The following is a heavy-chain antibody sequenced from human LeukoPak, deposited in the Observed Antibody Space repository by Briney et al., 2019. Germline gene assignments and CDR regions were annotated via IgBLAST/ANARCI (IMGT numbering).Heavy chain of an antibody. CDR2: ISGSDST. J-gene: IGHJ3*02. CDR1: GFTFSSYA. Sequence: PGGSLRLSCAASGFTFSSYAMSWVRQAPGKGLEWVSAISGSDSTYYSDSVKGRFTIPRDNSKNTLYLQMNSLRAEETAVYYCARDLTYYDILTGYNAFDIWGQGTMVTVSS. D-gene: IGHD3-9*01. V-gene: IGHV3-23*01. CDR3: ARDLTYYDILTGYNAFDI.